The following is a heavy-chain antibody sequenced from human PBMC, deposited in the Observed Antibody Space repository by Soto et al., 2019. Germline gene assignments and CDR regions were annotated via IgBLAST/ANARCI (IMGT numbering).Heavy chain of an antibody. Sequence: VSVKVSCKASGYTFTSYGISWVRQAPGQGLEWMGWISPYNGNTNYAQKLQGRVTMTRDTSTSTAYMELSSLRSEDTAVYYCFIPYFQHWGQGTLVTVSS. CDR3: FIPYFQH. CDR2: ISPYNGNT. J-gene: IGHJ1*01. V-gene: IGHV1-18*01. D-gene: IGHD3-16*02. CDR1: GYTFTSYG.